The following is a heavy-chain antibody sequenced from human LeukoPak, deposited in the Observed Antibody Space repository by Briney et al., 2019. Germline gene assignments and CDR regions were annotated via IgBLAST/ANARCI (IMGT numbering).Heavy chain of an antibody. CDR1: GGSISGYY. V-gene: IGHV4-59*01. J-gene: IGHJ6*02. CDR2: IYYSGTV. CDR3: ARGWDTGYGYYGMDV. D-gene: IGHD5-18*01. Sequence: PSETLSLTCTVSGGSISGYYWSWIRQPPGKGLERIGNIYYSGTVNYSPSLKSRVTISVATSNNQFSLNLLFVTAGDSAVYYCARGWDTGYGYYGMDVGGQGTRVTVSS.